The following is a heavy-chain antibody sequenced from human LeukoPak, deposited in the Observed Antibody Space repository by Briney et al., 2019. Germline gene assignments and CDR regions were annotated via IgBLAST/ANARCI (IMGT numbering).Heavy chain of an antibody. J-gene: IGHJ4*02. V-gene: IGHV3-69-1*01. Sequence: GGSLRLSCAASGFIFSASGMSWVRQIPGKGLEWVCSIRSSSSIYYADSVKGRFTISRDNSKNSLYLHMSSLRVEDTAFYYCAKGNEILTLGGQGTLVTVSS. CDR2: IRSSSSI. D-gene: IGHD3-9*01. CDR3: AKGNEILTL. CDR1: GFIFSASG.